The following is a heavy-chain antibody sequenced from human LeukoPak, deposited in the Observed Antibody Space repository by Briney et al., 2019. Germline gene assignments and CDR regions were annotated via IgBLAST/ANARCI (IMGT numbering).Heavy chain of an antibody. CDR2: INAGNGNT. Sequence: ASVKVSCKASGYTFTSYAMHWVCQAPGQRLEWMGWINAGNGNTKYSQKFQGRVTITRDTSASTAYMELSSLRSEDTAVYYCARGRYYYDSSGWFDPWGQGTLVTVSS. J-gene: IGHJ5*02. V-gene: IGHV1-3*01. CDR3: ARGRYYYDSSGWFDP. D-gene: IGHD3-22*01. CDR1: GYTFTSYA.